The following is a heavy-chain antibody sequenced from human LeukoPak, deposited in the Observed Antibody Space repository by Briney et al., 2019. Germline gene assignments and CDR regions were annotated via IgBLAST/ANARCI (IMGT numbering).Heavy chain of an antibody. CDR3: DS. Sequence: SETLSLTCDVSGGSFSSYSWNWIRQPPGKGLEWIAEISYAGNTHTGSTSYSASLKSRVTISVDTPKNQFSLHLSYCAGGFSGFWEFDSWGQGTLVTVSS. CDR2: ISYAGNTHTGST. D-gene: IGHD2-21*01. CDR1: GGSFSSYS. V-gene: IGHV4-34*01. J-gene: IGHJ4*02.